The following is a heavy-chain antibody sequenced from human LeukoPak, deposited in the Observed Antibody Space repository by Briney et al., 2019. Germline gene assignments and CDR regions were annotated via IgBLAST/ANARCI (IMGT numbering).Heavy chain of an antibody. V-gene: IGHV4-4*02. CDR1: LDSTTSNF. CDR3: AREILGGFNPGAY. J-gene: IGHJ4*02. D-gene: IGHD1-14*01. CDR2: IHRSGSP. Sequence: SETLSLTCTVSLDSTTSNFWSWVRQPPGRGLEWIGEIHRSGSPNYNPSLQSRVTISIDRSRNQIALELSSVTAADTAVYYCAREILGGFNPGAYWGQGTLVTVSS.